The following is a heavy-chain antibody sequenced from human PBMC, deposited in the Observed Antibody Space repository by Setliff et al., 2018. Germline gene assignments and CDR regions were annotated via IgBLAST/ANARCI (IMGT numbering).Heavy chain of an antibody. J-gene: IGHJ4*02. CDR1: GFTFDDYA. V-gene: IGHV3-9*01. CDR3: ARDPHFDS. Sequence: GGSLRLSCAASGFTFDDYAMHWVRQAPGKGLEWGSGISWNSGSIGYADSVKGRFTISRDNAKNSLYLQMNSLRAEDTALYYCARDPHFDSWGQGTLVTVSS. CDR2: ISWNSGSI.